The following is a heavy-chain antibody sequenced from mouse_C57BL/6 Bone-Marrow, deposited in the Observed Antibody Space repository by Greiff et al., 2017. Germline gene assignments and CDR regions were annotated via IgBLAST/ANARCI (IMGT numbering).Heavy chain of an antibody. CDR3: ARGDSIYAMDY. D-gene: IGHD2-10*02. CDR1: GFTFSDYY. V-gene: IGHV5-16*01. J-gene: IGHJ4*01. Sequence: EVKLVESEGGLVQPGSSMKLSCTASGFTFSDYYMAWVRQVPEKGLEWVANINYDGSSTYYLDSLKSRFIISRDNAKNILYLQMSSLKSEDTATYYCARGDSIYAMDYWGQGTSVTVSS. CDR2: INYDGSST.